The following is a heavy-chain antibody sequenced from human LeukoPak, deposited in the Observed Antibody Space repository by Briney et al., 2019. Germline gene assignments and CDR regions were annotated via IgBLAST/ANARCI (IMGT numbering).Heavy chain of an antibody. CDR3: AKDGSSYCGGDCYSNGVDY. V-gene: IGHV3-30*02. CDR2: IRYDGSNK. J-gene: IGHJ4*02. D-gene: IGHD2-21*02. CDR1: GFTFSSYG. Sequence: PGGSLRLSCAASGFTFSSYGMSWVRQAPGKGLEWVAFIRYDGSNKYYADSVKGRFTISRDNSKNTLYLQMNSLRAEDTAVYYCAKDGSSYCGGDCYSNGVDYWGQGTLVTVSS.